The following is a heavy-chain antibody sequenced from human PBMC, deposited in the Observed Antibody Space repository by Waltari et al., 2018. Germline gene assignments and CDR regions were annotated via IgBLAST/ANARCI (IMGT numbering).Heavy chain of an antibody. CDR2: TYYRAKWYN. CDR1: GDSVSSNSAA. CDR3: ARKWELRTNGIDI. Sequence: QVQLQQSGPGLVKPSQTLSLTCAISGDSVSSNSAAWNWIRQSPSRGLEWRGRTYYRAKWYNEYAVSVKSRITINPDTSKNQFSLQLNSVTPEDTAVYYCARKWELRTNGIDIWGQGTMVTVSS. D-gene: IGHD1-26*01. J-gene: IGHJ3*02. V-gene: IGHV6-1*01.